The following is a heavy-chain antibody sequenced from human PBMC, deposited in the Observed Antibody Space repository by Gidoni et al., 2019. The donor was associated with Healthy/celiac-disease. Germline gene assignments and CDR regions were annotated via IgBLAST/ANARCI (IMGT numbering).Heavy chain of an antibody. CDR3: ARGWLGNSRRADYYYYYYMDV. V-gene: IGHV3-74*01. J-gene: IGHJ6*03. CDR2: INSDGSST. CDR1: GFTFSSSW. D-gene: IGHD6-19*01. Sequence: EVQLVESGGGLVQPGGSLRLSCSASGFTFSSSWMHLVRQAPGKGLVWVSRINSDGSSTSYADSVKGRFTISRDNAKNTLYLQMNSLRAEDTAVYYCARGWLGNSRRADYYYYYYMDVWGKGTTVTVSS.